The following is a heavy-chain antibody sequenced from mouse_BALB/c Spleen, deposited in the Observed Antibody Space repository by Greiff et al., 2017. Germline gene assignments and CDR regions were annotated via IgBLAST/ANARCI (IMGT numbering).Heavy chain of an antibody. CDR1: GYTFSSYW. CDR3: ARGLLRRGFAY. D-gene: IGHD1-1*01. Sequence: VQLQESGAELMKPGASVKISCKATGYTFSSYWIEWVKQRPGHGLEWIGEILPGSGSTNYNEKFKGKATFTADTSSNTAYMQLSSLTSEDYAVYYCARGLLRRGFAYWGQGTLVTVAA. CDR2: ILPGSGST. J-gene: IGHJ3*01. V-gene: IGHV1-9*01.